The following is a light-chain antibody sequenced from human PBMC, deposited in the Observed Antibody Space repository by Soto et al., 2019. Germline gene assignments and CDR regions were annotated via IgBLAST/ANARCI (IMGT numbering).Light chain of an antibody. Sequence: QSVLTQPPSVSGAPGQRVTISCTGSSSNIGAGYDVYWYQQLPGTAPKLLIYGNSNRPSGVPDRFSSSKSGTSASLAITGLQADDEADYYCQSYDSSLRGSVFGGGTKVTVL. V-gene: IGLV1-40*01. J-gene: IGLJ2*01. CDR2: GNS. CDR1: SSNIGAGYD. CDR3: QSYDSSLRGSV.